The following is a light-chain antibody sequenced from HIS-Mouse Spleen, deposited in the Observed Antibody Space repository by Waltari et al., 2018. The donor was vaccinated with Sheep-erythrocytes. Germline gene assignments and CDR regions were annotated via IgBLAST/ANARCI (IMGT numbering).Light chain of an antibody. Sequence: AIQLTQSPSSLSPSVGDRVNITCRASQGISSALAWYQQKPGKAPKLLIYDASSLESGVPSRFSGSGSGTDFTLTISSLQPEDFATYYCQQFNSYLYTFGQGTKLEIK. J-gene: IGKJ2*01. V-gene: IGKV1-13*02. CDR2: DAS. CDR1: QGISSA. CDR3: QQFNSYLYT.